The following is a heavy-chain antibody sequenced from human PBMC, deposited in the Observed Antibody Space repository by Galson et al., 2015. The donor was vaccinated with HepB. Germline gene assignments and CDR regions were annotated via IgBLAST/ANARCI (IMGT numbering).Heavy chain of an antibody. CDR2: IDPSDSYT. CDR1: GYSFTSYW. J-gene: IGHJ5*02. Sequence: QSGAEVKKPGESLRISCKGSGYSFTSYWISWVRQMPGKGLEWMGRIDPSDSYTNYSPSFQGHVTISADKSISTAYLQWSSLKASDTAMYYCARQSRIAAAGPTYNWFDPWGQGTLVTVSS. V-gene: IGHV5-10-1*01. D-gene: IGHD6-13*01. CDR3: ARQSRIAAAGPTYNWFDP.